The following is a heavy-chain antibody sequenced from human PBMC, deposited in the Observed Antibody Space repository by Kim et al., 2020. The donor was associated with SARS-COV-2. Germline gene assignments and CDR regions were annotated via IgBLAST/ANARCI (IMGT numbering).Heavy chain of an antibody. CDR1: GFTVSSNY. CDR3: ARTAGSYLTFDY. D-gene: IGHD1-26*01. J-gene: IGHJ4*02. Sequence: GGSLRLSCAASGFTVSSNYMSWVRQAPGKGLEWVSVIYSGGSTYYADSVKGRFTISRDTSENTLYLQMNSLRAEDTAVYYCARTAGSYLTFDYWGQGTLVTVSS. V-gene: IGHV3-53*01. CDR2: IYSGGST.